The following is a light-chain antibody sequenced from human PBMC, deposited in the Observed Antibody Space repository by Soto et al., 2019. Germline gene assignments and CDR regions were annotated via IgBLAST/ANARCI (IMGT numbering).Light chain of an antibody. CDR2: GNS. CDR1: SSNIGAGYD. CDR3: QSYDSSLSGWV. Sequence: QSVLTQPPSVSGAPGQRVTISCTGSSSNIGAGYDVHWYQQLPGTAPKLLIYGNSNRPSGVPDRFSGYKSGTSASLAITGLQAEDEADDYCQSYDSSLSGWVFGGGTKLTVL. V-gene: IGLV1-40*01. J-gene: IGLJ3*02.